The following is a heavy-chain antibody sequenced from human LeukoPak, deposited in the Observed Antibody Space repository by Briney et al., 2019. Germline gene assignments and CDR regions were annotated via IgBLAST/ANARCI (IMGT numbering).Heavy chain of an antibody. V-gene: IGHV4-34*01. CDR3: ARAKVCSGGSCYYPYYYGMDV. D-gene: IGHD2-15*01. J-gene: IGHJ6*04. Sequence: PSGTLSLTCAVYGGSFSGYYWSWIRQPPGKGLEWIGEINHSGSTNYNPSLKSRVTISVDTSKNQFSLKLSSVTAADTAVYYCARAKVCSGGSCYYPYYYGMDVWGKGTTVTVSS. CDR1: GGSFSGYY. CDR2: INHSGST.